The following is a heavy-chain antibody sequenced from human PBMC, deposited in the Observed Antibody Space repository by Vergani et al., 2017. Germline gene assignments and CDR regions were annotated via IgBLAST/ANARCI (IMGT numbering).Heavy chain of an antibody. D-gene: IGHD5-18*01. CDR3: AREGYSYGYSVDY. V-gene: IGHV4-30-2*01. J-gene: IGHJ4*02. CDR2: IFPSGNS. Sequence: QLQLQESGSGLVKPSQTLSLTCAVSGDSITNGGFSWNWIRQPPGKGPEWIGYIFPSGNSDYNPSLKNRVSISLDKSKNQFSLKLSSVTAADTAVYYCAREGYSYGYSVDYWGQGTLVTVSS. CDR1: GDSITNGGFS.